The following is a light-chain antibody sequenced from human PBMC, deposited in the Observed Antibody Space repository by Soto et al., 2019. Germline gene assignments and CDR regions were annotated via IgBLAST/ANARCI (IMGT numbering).Light chain of an antibody. Sequence: QSVLTQPRSVSGSPGQSVTISCTVTSSDVGGHNYVSWYQQYPGKAPRLLLSSVSKRPSGVPDRFSGSKSGNTASLTISGLQAEDEADYYCCSYAGSYTYVFGTGTKVTVL. CDR3: CSYAGSYTYV. CDR2: SVS. CDR1: SSDVGGHNY. J-gene: IGLJ1*01. V-gene: IGLV2-11*01.